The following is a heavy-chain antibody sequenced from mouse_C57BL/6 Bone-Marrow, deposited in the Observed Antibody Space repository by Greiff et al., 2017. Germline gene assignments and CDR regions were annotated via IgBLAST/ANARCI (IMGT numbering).Heavy chain of an antibody. CDR2: IHPNSGST. V-gene: IGHV1-64*01. D-gene: IGHD2-4*01. CDR3: ARYDYDDWFAD. J-gene: IGHJ3*01. CDR1: GYTFTSYW. Sequence: QVQLQQPGAELVKPGASVKLSCKASGYTFTSYWMHWVKQRPGQGLEWIGMIHPNSGSTNYNEKFKSKATLTVDKSSSTAYMQLSSLTSEDSAVYYCARYDYDDWFADWGQGTLVTVSA.